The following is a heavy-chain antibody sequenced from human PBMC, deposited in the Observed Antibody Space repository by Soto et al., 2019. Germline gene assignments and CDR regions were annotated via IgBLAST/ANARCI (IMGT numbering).Heavy chain of an antibody. CDR1: GFTFNNAW. D-gene: IGHD2-21*02. Sequence: EVQLVESGGGLVKPGGSLRLSCAASGFTFNNAWMSWVRQAPGKGLEWVGRVISKTDGGATDYAAPVKGRFTISRDDSRNTLDLQMNSLKIEDTAVYYCAAGTGKTDFDYWGQGTLVAVSS. V-gene: IGHV3-15*01. CDR3: AAGTGKTDFDY. J-gene: IGHJ4*02. CDR2: VISKTDGGAT.